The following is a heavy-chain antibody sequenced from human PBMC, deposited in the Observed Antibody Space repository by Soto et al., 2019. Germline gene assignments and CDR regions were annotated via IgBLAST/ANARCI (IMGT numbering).Heavy chain of an antibody. CDR1: GFSLTTTGVG. CDR3: AHRRPSYVNSGYASTYFDS. V-gene: IGHV2-5*02. Sequence: SGPTLVNPTQTLTLTCTFSGFSLTTTGVGVGWIRQPPGKALEWLALIYWDDDKRYSPSLRTRLNITKDTSKNQVVLTMTNMDPVGTATYYCAHRRPSYVNSGYASTYFDSLGQGNPLTVSS. J-gene: IGHJ4*02. CDR2: IYWDDDK. D-gene: IGHD6-13*01.